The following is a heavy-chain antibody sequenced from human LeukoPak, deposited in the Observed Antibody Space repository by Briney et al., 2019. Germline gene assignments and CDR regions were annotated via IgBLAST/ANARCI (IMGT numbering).Heavy chain of an antibody. CDR2: ISSDGSDT. CDR3: ARDRCTSTTCYLFDY. V-gene: IGHV3-30*04. Sequence: GGSLRLSGAVSGFTFSSYAMSWVRQAPGKGLEWVAVISSDGSDTNYADSVKGRFTISRDNSKNTLYLEMNSLRSEDTAVYYCARDRCTSTTCYLFDYWGQGTLVIVSS. J-gene: IGHJ4*02. D-gene: IGHD2/OR15-2a*01. CDR1: GFTFSSYA.